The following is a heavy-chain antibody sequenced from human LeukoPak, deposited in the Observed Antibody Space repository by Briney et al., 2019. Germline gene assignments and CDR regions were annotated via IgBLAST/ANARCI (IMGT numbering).Heavy chain of an antibody. CDR3: ARHGLGYRSSTSCSDYYYYGMDV. V-gene: IGHV5-51*01. Sequence: GESLKISCKGSGYSFTSYWIGWVRQMPGKGLEWMGIIYPGDSDTRYSPSFQGQVTISADKSISTAYLQWSSLKASDTAMYYCARHGLGYRSSTSCSDYYYYGMDVWGQGTTVTVSS. CDR2: IYPGDSDT. CDR1: GYSFTSYW. J-gene: IGHJ6*02. D-gene: IGHD2-2*01.